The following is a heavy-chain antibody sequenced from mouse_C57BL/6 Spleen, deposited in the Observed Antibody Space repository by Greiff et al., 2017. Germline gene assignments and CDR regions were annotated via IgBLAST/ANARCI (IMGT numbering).Heavy chain of an antibody. CDR1: GYTFTSYW. Sequence: QVQLQQPGAELVRPGSSVKLSCKASGYTFTSYWMHWVKQRPIQGLEWIGNIDPSDSETHYNQKFKDKATLTVDKSSSTAYMQLSSLTSEDSAVDDCARRGYYSNAFAYWGQGTLVTVSA. J-gene: IGHJ3*01. CDR2: IDPSDSET. CDR3: ARRGYYSNAFAY. D-gene: IGHD2-5*01. V-gene: IGHV1-52*01.